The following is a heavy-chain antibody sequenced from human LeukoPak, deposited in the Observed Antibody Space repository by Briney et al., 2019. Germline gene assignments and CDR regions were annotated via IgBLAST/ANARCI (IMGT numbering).Heavy chain of an antibody. V-gene: IGHV3-33*01. CDR3: ARDQLTMVRGVTPRFGY. CDR1: GFTFSSYD. CDR2: IWYDGSNK. J-gene: IGHJ4*02. Sequence: PGRSLRLSCAASGFTFSSYDMHWVRQAPGKGLELVAVIWYDGSNKYYADSVKGRFTISRDNSKNTLYLQMNSLRAEDTAVYYCARDQLTMVRGVTPRFGYWGQGTLVTVSS. D-gene: IGHD3-10*01.